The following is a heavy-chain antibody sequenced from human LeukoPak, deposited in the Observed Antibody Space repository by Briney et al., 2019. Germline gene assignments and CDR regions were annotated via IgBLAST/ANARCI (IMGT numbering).Heavy chain of an antibody. J-gene: IGHJ5*02. D-gene: IGHD6-19*01. CDR2: FYYGGRP. CDR3: ARRVRAVAGAFDP. V-gene: IGHV4-31*03. CDR1: GGSISSGGYY. Sequence: PSETLSLTCTVSGGSISSGGYYWSWIRQHPGKGLVWLGYFYYGGRPYYSPCLKSRVTISVDTSNNQFSLKLGSVTAADTAVYYCARRVRAVAGAFDPWGQGTLVTVSS.